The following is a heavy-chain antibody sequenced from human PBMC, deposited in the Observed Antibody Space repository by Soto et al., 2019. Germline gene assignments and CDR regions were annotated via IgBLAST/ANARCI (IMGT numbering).Heavy chain of an antibody. D-gene: IGHD3-22*01. V-gene: IGHV4-39*01. CDR3: ARDYDSSGDY. J-gene: IGHJ4*02. CDR2: IYYSGST. Sequence: QLQLQESGPGLVKPSETLSLTCTVSGGSISTSSYYWGWIRQPPGKGLEWIGSIYYSGSTYYNPSLXXRVTISVDTSKNQFSLKLSSVTAADPAVYYCARDYDSSGDYWGQGTLVTVSS. CDR1: GGSISTSSYY.